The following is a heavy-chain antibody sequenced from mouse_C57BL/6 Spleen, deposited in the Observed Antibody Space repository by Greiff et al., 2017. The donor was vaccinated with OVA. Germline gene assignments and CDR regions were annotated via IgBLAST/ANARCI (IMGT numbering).Heavy chain of an antibody. Sequence: EVQRVESGGGLVQPGGSLSLSCAASGFTFTDYYMSWVRQPPGKALEWLGSIRNKANGSTTEYSASVKGLFTISRDNSQSILYLQMNALRAEDRATYYSARYDDYDKCFDVWGTGTTVTVSA. D-gene: IGHD2-4*01. CDR3: ARYDDYDKCFDV. V-gene: IGHV7-3*01. CDR1: GFTFTDYY. J-gene: IGHJ1*03. CDR2: IRNKANGSTT.